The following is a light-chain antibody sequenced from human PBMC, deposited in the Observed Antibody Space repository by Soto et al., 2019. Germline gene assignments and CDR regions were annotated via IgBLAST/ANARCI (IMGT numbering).Light chain of an antibody. J-gene: IGKJ5*01. Sequence: EIVMTQSPATLSVSPGERATLSCRASQSVSSNLAWYQQKPGQAPRLLIYGASTRATGIPARFSGSGSGTEFTXXXSXXQSEDFAVYXCQQYNNWPPEITFGQGTRLEIK. CDR3: QQYNNWPPEIT. V-gene: IGKV3-15*01. CDR2: GAS. CDR1: QSVSSN.